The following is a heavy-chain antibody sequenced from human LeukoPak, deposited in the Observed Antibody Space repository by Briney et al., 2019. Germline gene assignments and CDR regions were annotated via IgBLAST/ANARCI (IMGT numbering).Heavy chain of an antibody. V-gene: IGHV3-30*02. J-gene: IGHJ4*02. D-gene: IGHD3-10*01. Sequence: PGGSLRLSCAASGFTFSSYGMHWVRQAPGKGLEWVAFIRYDGSNKYYADSVKGRFTISRDNSKDTLCLQMNSLRAEDTAVYYCAKDLWYYYGSGSYYFPDYWGQGTLVTVSS. CDR3: AKDLWYYYGSGSYYFPDY. CDR1: GFTFSSYG. CDR2: IRYDGSNK.